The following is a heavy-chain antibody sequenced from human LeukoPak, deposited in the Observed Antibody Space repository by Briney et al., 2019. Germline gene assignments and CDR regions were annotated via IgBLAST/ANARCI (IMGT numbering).Heavy chain of an antibody. CDR2: INHSGST. CDR3: ARGYWYSRAWVDY. CDR1: GGSISSSYYY. J-gene: IGHJ4*02. D-gene: IGHD6-13*01. V-gene: IGHV4-39*07. Sequence: PSETLSLTCTVSGGSISSSYYYWGWIRQPPGKGLEWIGEINHSGSTNYNPSLKSRVTISVDTSKNQFSLKLSSVTAADTAVYYCARGYWYSRAWVDYWGQGTLVTVSS.